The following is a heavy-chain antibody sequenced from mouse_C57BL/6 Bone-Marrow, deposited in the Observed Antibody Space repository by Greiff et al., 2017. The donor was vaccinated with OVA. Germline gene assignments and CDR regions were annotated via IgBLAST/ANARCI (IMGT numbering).Heavy chain of an antibody. D-gene: IGHD2-1*01. Sequence: EVMLVESGGDLVKPGGSLKLSCAASGFTFSSYGMSWVRQTPDKRLEWVATISSGGSYTYYPDSVKGRFTISRDNAKNTLCLQMSSLKSEDTAMYYCARHLLIYYGNCEAWFAYWGQGTLVTVSA. CDR2: ISSGGSYT. CDR3: ARHLLIYYGNCEAWFAY. CDR1: GFTFSSYG. V-gene: IGHV5-6*01. J-gene: IGHJ3*01.